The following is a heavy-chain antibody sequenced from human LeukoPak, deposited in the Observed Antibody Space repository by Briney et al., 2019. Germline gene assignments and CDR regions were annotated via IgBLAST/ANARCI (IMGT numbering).Heavy chain of an antibody. Sequence: ASVKVSCKASGYTFTSYGISWVRQAPGQGLEWMGRINPNSGGTNYAQKFQGRVTMTRDTSISTAYMELSRLRSDDTAVYYCARVQGGYSSGFSEPFDPWGQGTLDTVSS. CDR1: GYTFTSYG. CDR3: ARVQGGYSSGFSEPFDP. D-gene: IGHD6-25*01. J-gene: IGHJ5*02. V-gene: IGHV1-2*06. CDR2: INPNSGGT.